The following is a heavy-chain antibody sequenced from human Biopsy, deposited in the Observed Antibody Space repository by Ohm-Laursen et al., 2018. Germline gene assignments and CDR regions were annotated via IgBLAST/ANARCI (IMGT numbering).Heavy chain of an antibody. J-gene: IGHJ2*01. CDR2: VSYTGST. CDR1: GDSISSYY. D-gene: IGHD3-22*01. V-gene: IGHV4-59*01. CDR3: ARDRGFHSDRTVPGYFDL. Sequence: GTLSLTCTVSGDSISSYYWSWIRQPPGKGLEWIEYVSYTGSTDYNPSLQSRVTISVDTSKNHFSLRLRSVTPADTAMYYCARDRGFHSDRTVPGYFDLWGRGTLVTVSS.